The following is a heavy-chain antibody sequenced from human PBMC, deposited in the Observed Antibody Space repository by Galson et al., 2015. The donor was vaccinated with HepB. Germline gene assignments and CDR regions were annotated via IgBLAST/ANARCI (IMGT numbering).Heavy chain of an antibody. D-gene: IGHD2-2*01. V-gene: IGHV1-24*01. Sequence: SVKVSCKVSGYTLTELSMHWVRQAPGKGLEWMGGFDPEDGETIYAQKFQGRVTMTEDTSTDTAYMELSSLRSEDTAVYYCATAGYCSRTSCSIYLSAFDIWGQGTMVTVSS. CDR3: ATAGYCSRTSCSIYLSAFDI. J-gene: IGHJ3*02. CDR1: GYTLTELS. CDR2: FDPEDGET.